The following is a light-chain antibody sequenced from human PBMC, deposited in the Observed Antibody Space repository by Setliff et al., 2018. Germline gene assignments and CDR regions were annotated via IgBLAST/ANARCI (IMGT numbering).Light chain of an antibody. CDR2: NVS. V-gene: IGLV2-14*03. J-gene: IGLJ2*01. CDR3: SSYTTSSLRV. CDR1: SSDIGAYTY. Sequence: QSVLAQPASMSGSPGQSITISCTGTSSDIGAYTYVSWYQQHPGKAPKLLISNVSNRPSGVSHRFSGSKSGNTASLTISWLQAEDEADYYCSSYTTSSLRVFGGGT.